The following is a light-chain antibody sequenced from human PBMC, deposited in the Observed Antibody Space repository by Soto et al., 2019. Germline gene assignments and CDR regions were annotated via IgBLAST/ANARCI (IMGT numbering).Light chain of an antibody. J-gene: IGKJ2*01. CDR2: ATS. CDR3: QQYATAPYT. Sequence: ETVLTQSPGTLSLSPGEGATLSCSASQSVDSRYLAWYQQRPGQAPRLLISATSTRASGIPDRFSGSGSGTDFTLTISRLEPEDFAVYSCQQYATAPYTFGRGTTLEF. V-gene: IGKV3-20*01. CDR1: QSVDSRY.